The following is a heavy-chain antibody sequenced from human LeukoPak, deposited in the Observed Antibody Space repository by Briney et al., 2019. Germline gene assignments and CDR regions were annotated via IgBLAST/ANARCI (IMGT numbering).Heavy chain of an antibody. Sequence: SVKVSCKASGGTFSSYAISWVRQAPGQGLGWMGGIIPIFGTANYAQKFQGRVTITADESTSTAYMELSSLRSEDTAVYYCAREWGSSSYFDYWGQGTLVTVSS. D-gene: IGHD3-16*01. CDR2: IIPIFGTA. J-gene: IGHJ4*02. CDR1: GGTFSSYA. V-gene: IGHV1-69*13. CDR3: AREWGSSSYFDY.